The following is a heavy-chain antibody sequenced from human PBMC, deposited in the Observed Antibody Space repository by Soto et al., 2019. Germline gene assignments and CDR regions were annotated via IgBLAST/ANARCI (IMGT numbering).Heavy chain of an antibody. J-gene: IGHJ4*02. Sequence: GGSLRIYCAAYGLTFSSYGMHWVRQDPGKGLEWVAVIWYDGSNKYYADSAKGRFTISRDNCKNTLYLQMKSLIAEDTAVFYCARGPYSYVYGSCDYSGQGILVSV. CDR3: ARGPYSYVYGSCDY. D-gene: IGHD5-18*01. V-gene: IGHV3-33*01. CDR1: GLTFSSYG. CDR2: IWYDGSNK.